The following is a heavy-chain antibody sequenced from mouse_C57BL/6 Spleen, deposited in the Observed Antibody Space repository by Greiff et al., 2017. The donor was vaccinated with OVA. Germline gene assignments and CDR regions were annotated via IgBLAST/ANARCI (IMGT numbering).Heavy chain of an antibody. CDR2: INPYNGDT. D-gene: IGHD2-3*01. CDR1: GYSFTGYF. CDR3: AFYDGHDWDY. Sequence: DVQLVESGPELVKPGDSVKISCKASGYSFTGYFMNWVMQSPGKSLEWIGRINPYNGDTFYNQKFTGKATLTVDKSYRTAHMELRSLTSEDTAVYYCAFYDGHDWDYWGKGTTLTVSS. V-gene: IGHV1-20*01. J-gene: IGHJ2*01.